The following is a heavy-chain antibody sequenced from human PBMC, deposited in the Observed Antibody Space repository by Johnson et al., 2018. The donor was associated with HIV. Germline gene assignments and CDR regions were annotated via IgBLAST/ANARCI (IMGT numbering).Heavy chain of an antibody. CDR2: ISYDGSKK. Sequence: QVQLVESGGGVVQPGRSLRLSCAASGFTFSDYAIHWVRQAPGKGLEWVAVISYDGSKKYYADSVKGRFTISRDNSKNTLYLQMNSLRAEDTAVYYCARDSGYEDHDGFDIWGQGTMVTVSS. V-gene: IGHV3-30*04. CDR1: GFTFSDYA. CDR3: ARDSGYEDHDGFDI. J-gene: IGHJ3*02. D-gene: IGHD5-12*01.